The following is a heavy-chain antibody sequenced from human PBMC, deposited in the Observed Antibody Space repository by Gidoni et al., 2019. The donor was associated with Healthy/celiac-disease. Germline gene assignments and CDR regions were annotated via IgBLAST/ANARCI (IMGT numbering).Heavy chain of an antibody. CDR2: INHSGST. Sequence: QVQLQQWGAGLLKPSETLSLTCAVYGGSFSGYYWSWIRQPPGKGLEWIGEINHSGSTNYNPSLKSRVTISVDTSKNQFSLKLSSVTAADTAVYYCARGDLTLTTVVTPPLDYWGQGTLVTVSS. D-gene: IGHD4-17*01. CDR3: ARGDLTLTTVVTPPLDY. V-gene: IGHV4-34*01. J-gene: IGHJ4*02. CDR1: GGSFSGYY.